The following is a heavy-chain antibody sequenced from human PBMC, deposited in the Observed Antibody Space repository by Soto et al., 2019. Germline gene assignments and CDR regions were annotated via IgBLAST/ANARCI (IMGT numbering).Heavy chain of an antibody. Sequence: LEWVAVISYDGSNKYYADSVKGRFTISRDNSKNTLYLQMNSLRAEDTAVYYCARSDPYVDTAMVTPLVGPFDYWGQGTLVTVSS. CDR2: ISYDGSNK. V-gene: IGHV3-30-3*01. J-gene: IGHJ4*02. D-gene: IGHD5-18*01. CDR3: ARSDPYVDTAMVTPLVGPFDY.